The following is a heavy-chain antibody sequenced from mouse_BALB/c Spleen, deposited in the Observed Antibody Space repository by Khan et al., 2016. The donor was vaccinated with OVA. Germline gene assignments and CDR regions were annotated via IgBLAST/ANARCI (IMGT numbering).Heavy chain of an antibody. CDR3: ARSTYRYAFVY. CDR1: GDSITSGY. CDR2: IIYTGYT. J-gene: IGHJ3*01. D-gene: IGHD2-12*01. Sequence: VQLKQSGPSLVKPSQTLSLTCSVTGDSITSGYWNWIRKFPGNKLEYMGYIIYTGYTYYNPSLKSRISITRHTSKNQYYLQLSSVTDDDTATYYCARSTYRYAFVYGGQGTLVTVSA. V-gene: IGHV3-8*02.